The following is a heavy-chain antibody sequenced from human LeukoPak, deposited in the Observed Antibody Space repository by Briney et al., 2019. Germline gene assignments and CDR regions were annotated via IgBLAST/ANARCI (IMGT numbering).Heavy chain of an antibody. D-gene: IGHD3-3*01. J-gene: IGHJ6*02. CDR1: GYTFTSYG. V-gene: IGHV1-18*01. CDR3: ARDPDRITIFGVVIMRINYYYYGMDV. Sequence: ASVKVSCKASGYTFTSYGISWVRQAPGQGLEWMGRISAYNGNTNYAQKLQGRVTITTDTSTSTAYMELRSLRSDDTAVYYCARDPDRITIFGVVIMRINYYYYGMDVWGQGTTVTVSS. CDR2: ISAYNGNT.